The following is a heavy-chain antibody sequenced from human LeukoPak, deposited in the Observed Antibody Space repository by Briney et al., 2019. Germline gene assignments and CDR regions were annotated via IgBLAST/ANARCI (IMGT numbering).Heavy chain of an antibody. CDR1: GFTFDNYR. CDR3: AKRGVVIRVILVGFHKEAYYFDS. V-gene: IGHV3-23*01. D-gene: IGHD3-22*01. Sequence: GGSLRLSCAASGFTFDNYRMSWVRQAPGKGLDWVAGITDNGRTTYADSVKGRFTISRDNPKNTLYLQMNSLRAEDTAVYFCAKRGVVIRVILVGFHKEAYYFDSWGQGALVTVSS. CDR2: ITDNGRT. J-gene: IGHJ4*02.